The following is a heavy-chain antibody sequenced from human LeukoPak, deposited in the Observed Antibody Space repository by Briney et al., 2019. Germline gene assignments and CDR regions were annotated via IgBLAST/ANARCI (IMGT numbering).Heavy chain of an antibody. CDR3: ARVHRPYCYYGMDV. CDR1: GFTFSSYA. V-gene: IGHV3-30*04. J-gene: IGHJ6*04. Sequence: GGSLRLSCAASGFTFSSYAMHWVRQAPGKGLEWVAVISYDRSNKYYADSVKGRFTISRDNSKNTLYLQMNSLRAEDTAVYYCARVHRPYCYYGMDVWGKGTTVTVSS. CDR2: ISYDRSNK.